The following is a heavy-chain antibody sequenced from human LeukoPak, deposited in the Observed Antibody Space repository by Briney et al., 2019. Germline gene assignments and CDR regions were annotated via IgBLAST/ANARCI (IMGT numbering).Heavy chain of an antibody. Sequence: PSETLSLTCAVPGGSISSGGYSWSWIRQPPGKGLEWIGYIYRSGSTYYNPSLKSRVTISVDRSKNQFSLKLSSVTAADTAVYYCARGRSRKFDYWGQGTLVTVSS. V-gene: IGHV4-30-2*01. J-gene: IGHJ4*02. CDR1: GGSISSGGYS. CDR3: ARGRSRKFDY. D-gene: IGHD3-16*01. CDR2: IYRSGST.